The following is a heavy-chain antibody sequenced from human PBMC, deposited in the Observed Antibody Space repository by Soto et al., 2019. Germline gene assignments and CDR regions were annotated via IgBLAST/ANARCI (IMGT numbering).Heavy chain of an antibody. Sequence: LSLTCPVSGGSIFSDDWTWIRQPPGKGLEWIGYISRGGSSRYAPSLKGRVTFSTDTSKNQVSLKLTYVTVADTAVYYCARGYWFDPWGPGTLVTVSS. J-gene: IGHJ5*02. V-gene: IGHV4-59*01. CDR3: ARGYWFDP. CDR2: ISRGGSS. CDR1: GGSIFSDD.